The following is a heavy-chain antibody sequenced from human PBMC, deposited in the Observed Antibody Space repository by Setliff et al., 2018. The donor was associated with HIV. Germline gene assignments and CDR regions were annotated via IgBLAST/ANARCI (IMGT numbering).Heavy chain of an antibody. CDR2: MNRDGREK. J-gene: IGHJ4*02. V-gene: IGHV3-7*02. Sequence: PGGSLRLSCAASGFTFSSSWMTWVRQAPGRGLEYVAGMNRDGREKLYADSVKGRFSISRDNAKNSLYLQMSSLRAEDTAVYYCVRALYDYWGQGALVTVSS. CDR1: GFTFSSSW. CDR3: VRALYDY.